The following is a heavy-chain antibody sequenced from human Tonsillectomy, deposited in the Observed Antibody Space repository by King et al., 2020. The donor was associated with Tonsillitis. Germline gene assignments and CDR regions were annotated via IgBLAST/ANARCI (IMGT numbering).Heavy chain of an antibody. V-gene: IGHV4-59*08. D-gene: IGHD6-13*01. Sequence: QLQESGPGLVKPSETLSLTCTVSGGSISNYYWSWIRQPPGKGLEWIGYIYYSGSTNYNLSLKSRVTISVDTSKNQFSLKLTSVTAADTAVYYCARLEGGKTSGYSSSWYTFWGQGTLVTVSS. CDR2: IYYSGST. CDR1: GGSISNYY. J-gene: IGHJ4*02. CDR3: ARLEGGKTSGYSSSWYTF.